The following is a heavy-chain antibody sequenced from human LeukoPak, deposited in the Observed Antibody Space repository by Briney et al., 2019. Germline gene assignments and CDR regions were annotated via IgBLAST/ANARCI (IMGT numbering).Heavy chain of an antibody. CDR1: GGTFSSYA. V-gene: IGHV1-69*05. J-gene: IGHJ4*02. D-gene: IGHD1-26*01. CDR2: IIPIFGTA. Sequence: SVKVSCKASGGTFSSYAISWVRPAPAQGLEWMGRIIPIFGTANYAQKLQGRVTITTDESTSTAYMELSSLRSEDTAVYYCARGPIYSGSYYGYWGQGTLVTVSS. CDR3: ARGPIYSGSYYGY.